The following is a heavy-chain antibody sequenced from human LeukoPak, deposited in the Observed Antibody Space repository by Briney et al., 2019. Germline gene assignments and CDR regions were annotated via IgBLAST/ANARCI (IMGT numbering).Heavy chain of an antibody. D-gene: IGHD3-3*01. CDR3: ARRSTRVFGVVYSVFDY. Sequence: SETLSLTCTVSGGSISSSSYYWGWIRQPPGKGLEWIGSIYYSGSTYYNPSLMSRVTISVDTSKNQFSLKLSSVTAADTAVYYCARRSTRVFGVVYSVFDYWGQGTLVTVSS. CDR2: IYYSGST. J-gene: IGHJ4*02. V-gene: IGHV4-39*07. CDR1: GGSISSSSYY.